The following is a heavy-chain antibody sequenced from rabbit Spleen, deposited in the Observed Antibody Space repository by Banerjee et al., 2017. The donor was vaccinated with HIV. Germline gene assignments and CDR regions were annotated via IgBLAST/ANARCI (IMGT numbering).Heavy chain of an antibody. CDR1: GFSFSSNW. Sequence: LEESGGGLVKPGGTLTLTCTVSGFSFSSNWICWVRQAPGKGLEWIACIDTSDGDTDYANWPKGRFTISKASSTTVTLQMTSLTAADTATYFCTRNFNLWGQGTLVTVS. V-gene: IGHV1S45*01. CDR2: IDTSDGDT. J-gene: IGHJ4*01. CDR3: TRNFNL.